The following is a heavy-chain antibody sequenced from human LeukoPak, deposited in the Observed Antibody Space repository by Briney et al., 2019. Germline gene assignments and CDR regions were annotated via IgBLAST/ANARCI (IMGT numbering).Heavy chain of an antibody. CDR3: ARGLMVRGVIFYYYMDV. Sequence: GSLRLSCTASGFTFGDYAMSWIRQPPGKGLEWIGEINHSGSTNYNPSLKSRVTISVDTSKNQFSLKLSSVTAADTAVYYCARGLMVRGVIFYYYMDVWGKGTTVTVSS. V-gene: IGHV4-34*01. J-gene: IGHJ6*03. D-gene: IGHD3-10*01. CDR2: INHSGST. CDR1: GFTFGDYA.